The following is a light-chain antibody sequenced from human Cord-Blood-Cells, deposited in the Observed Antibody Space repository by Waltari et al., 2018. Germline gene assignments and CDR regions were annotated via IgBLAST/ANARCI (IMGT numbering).Light chain of an antibody. CDR2: WAS. J-gene: IGKJ3*01. CDR3: QQYYSTPFT. CDR1: QSVLYSSNNKNY. Sequence: DIVMTQSPDSLAVSLGERATINCKSSQSVLYSSNNKNYLAWYQQKPGQPPKLLIYWASTRESGVPDRISGSGSGTDVTLTISSQQAEDVAVYYCQQYYSTPFTVGPGTKVDIK. V-gene: IGKV4-1*01.